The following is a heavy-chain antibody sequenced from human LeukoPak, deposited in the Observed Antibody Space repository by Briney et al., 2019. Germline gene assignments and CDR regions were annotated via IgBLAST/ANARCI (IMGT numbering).Heavy chain of an antibody. CDR2: ISAYNGNT. Sequence: GASVKVSCKASGYTFTSYGISWVRQAPGQGLEWMGWISAYNGNTNYAQKLQGRVTMTTDTSTSTAYMELRSLRSDDTAVYYCARDLLSQGSGYSQGAFDIWGQGTMVTVSS. V-gene: IGHV1-18*01. CDR1: GYTFTSYG. D-gene: IGHD3-22*01. J-gene: IGHJ3*02. CDR3: ARDLLSQGSGYSQGAFDI.